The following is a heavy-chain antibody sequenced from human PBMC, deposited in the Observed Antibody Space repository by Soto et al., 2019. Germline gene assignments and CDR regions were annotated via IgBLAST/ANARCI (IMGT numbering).Heavy chain of an antibody. Sequence: GGSLRLSCSVSRFTSNSFAMQWVRPAQGKGLEFVSAISSYGADTYYADSVKGRFAISRDNSKNTLYLQMSSLRAEDTALYYCVKEGYMRSDWYGQFDYWGQGALVTVSS. CDR3: VKEGYMRSDWYGQFDY. V-gene: IGHV3-64D*06. CDR2: ISSYGADT. J-gene: IGHJ4*02. D-gene: IGHD6-19*01. CDR1: RFTSNSFA.